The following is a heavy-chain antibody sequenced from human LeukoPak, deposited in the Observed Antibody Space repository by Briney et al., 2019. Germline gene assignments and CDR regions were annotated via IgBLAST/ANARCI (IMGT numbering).Heavy chain of an antibody. V-gene: IGHV3-74*01. CDR1: GFTFSSYG. CDR3: VRLSWELGDGGVT. Sequence: GGSLRLSCAASGFTFSSYGMHWVRQAPGKGLVWISRINSDGSSTSYADSVKGRFTISRDNAKNTLDLQMNSLRAEDTAVYYCVRLSWELGDGGVTWGQGTLVTVSS. J-gene: IGHJ5*02. CDR2: INSDGSST. D-gene: IGHD1-26*01.